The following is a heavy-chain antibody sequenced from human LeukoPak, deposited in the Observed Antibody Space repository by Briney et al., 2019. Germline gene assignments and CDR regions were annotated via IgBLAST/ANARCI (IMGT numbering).Heavy chain of an antibody. D-gene: IGHD6-13*01. J-gene: IGHJ4*02. CDR1: GYTFTGHY. Sequence: ASVKVSCKASGYTFTGHYVHWVRQAPGQGLEWMGWIDPSSGGTNSAQKFQGRVTMARDTSITTVCMELSSLTSDDTAIYFCARDRIAPAGSIIDYWGQGTLVTVSS. CDR3: ARDRIAPAGSIIDY. CDR2: IDPSSGGT. V-gene: IGHV1-2*02.